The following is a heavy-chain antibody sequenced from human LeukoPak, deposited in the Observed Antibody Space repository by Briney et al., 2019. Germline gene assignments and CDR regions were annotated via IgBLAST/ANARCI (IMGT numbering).Heavy chain of an antibody. D-gene: IGHD3-22*01. J-gene: IGHJ4*02. CDR1: GGTFRNYA. V-gene: IGHV1-69*13. CDR3: ASIGSSAYIPFDY. Sequence: SVKVSCKASGGTFRNYAISWVRQAPGQGLEWMGGIIPIFGTANYAQRFQGRVTITADESTSTAYMELSSLKSEDTAVYYCASIGSSAYIPFDYWGQGTLVTVSS. CDR2: IIPIFGTA.